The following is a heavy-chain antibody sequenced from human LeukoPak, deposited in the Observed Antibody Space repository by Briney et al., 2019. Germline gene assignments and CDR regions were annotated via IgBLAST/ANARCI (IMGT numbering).Heavy chain of an antibody. J-gene: IGHJ4*02. CDR1: GFTFGSYW. CDR3: SRDAFGVDRSPF. D-gene: IGHD3-3*01. V-gene: IGHV3-74*01. Sequence: PGGSLRLSCAASGFTFGSYWMHWVRQAPGKGLVWVSRINGDGRSTSYADSVQGRFSISRDNAKNTVYLQMNSLRAEDTAMYYCSRDAFGVDRSPFWGQGTLVTVSS. CDR2: INGDGRST.